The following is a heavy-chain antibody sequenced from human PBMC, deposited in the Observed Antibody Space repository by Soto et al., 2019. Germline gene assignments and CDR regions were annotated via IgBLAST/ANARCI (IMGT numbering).Heavy chain of an antibody. CDR1: GVPFSDYY. CDR3: ARAPPTGYYNFDY. Sequence: GGSLRLSCAASGVPFSDYYMSWIRQAPGKGLEWVSYISSSSSYTNYADSVKGRFTISRDNAKNSLYLQMNSLRAEDTAVYYCARAPPTGYYNFDYWGQGTLVTVSS. D-gene: IGHD3-9*01. V-gene: IGHV3-11*05. CDR2: ISSSSSYT. J-gene: IGHJ4*02.